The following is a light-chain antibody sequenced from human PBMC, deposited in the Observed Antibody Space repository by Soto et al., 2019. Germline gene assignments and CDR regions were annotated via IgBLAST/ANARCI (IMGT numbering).Light chain of an antibody. CDR2: EVN. J-gene: IGLJ1*01. CDR1: SSDVGGYNY. V-gene: IGLV2-8*01. CDR3: SSYAGSSNV. Sequence: QSALTKPPSASGYPGQSVAISCTGTSSDVGGYNYVSWYQQHPGKAPKLMIHEVNTRPLGVTDRFSGSTSGNTASLTVSGHESEDDADYYCSSYAGSSNVVGTGTKVTVL.